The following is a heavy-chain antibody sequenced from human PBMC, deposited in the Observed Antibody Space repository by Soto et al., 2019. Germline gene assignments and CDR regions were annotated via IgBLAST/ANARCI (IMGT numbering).Heavy chain of an antibody. J-gene: IGHJ6*02. V-gene: IGHV3-30-3*01. D-gene: IGHD3-3*01. CDR3: ARDGGKRFLEWLTPPGNGMDV. CDR1: GFTFSSYA. CDR2: ISYDGSNK. Sequence: GGSLRLSCAASGFTFSSYAMHWVRQAPGKGLEWVAVISYDGSNKYYADSVKGRFTISRDNSKNTLYLQMNSLRAEDTAVYYCARDGGKRFLEWLTPPGNGMDVWGQGTTVTVSS.